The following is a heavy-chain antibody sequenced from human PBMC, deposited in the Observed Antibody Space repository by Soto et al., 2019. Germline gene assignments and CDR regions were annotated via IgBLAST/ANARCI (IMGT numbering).Heavy chain of an antibody. Sequence: GGSLRLSCAASGFTFSDYYMSWIRQAPGKGLEWVSYISSSGSTIYYADSVKGRFTISRDNAKNSLYLQMNSLRAEDTAVYYCASPGSLHYYDSSGYYNAFDIWGQGTMVTVSS. J-gene: IGHJ3*02. CDR3: ASPGSLHYYDSSGYYNAFDI. CDR2: ISSSGSTI. CDR1: GFTFSDYY. D-gene: IGHD3-22*01. V-gene: IGHV3-11*01.